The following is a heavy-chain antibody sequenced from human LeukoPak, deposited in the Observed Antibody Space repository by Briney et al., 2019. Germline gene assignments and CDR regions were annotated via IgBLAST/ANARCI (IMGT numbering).Heavy chain of an antibody. CDR3: AKVPLGSGSYYPYYYYMDV. CDR2: ISGSGGST. Sequence: HPGGSLRLSCAASGFTFSSYAMSWVRQAPGKGLEWVSAISGSGGSTYYADSVKGRFTISRDNSKNTLYLQMNSLRAEDTAVYYCAKVPLGSGSYYPYYYYMDVWGKGTTVTVSS. D-gene: IGHD1-26*01. CDR1: GFTFSSYA. J-gene: IGHJ6*03. V-gene: IGHV3-23*01.